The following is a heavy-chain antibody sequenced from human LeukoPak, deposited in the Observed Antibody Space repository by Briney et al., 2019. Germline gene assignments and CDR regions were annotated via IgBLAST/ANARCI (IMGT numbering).Heavy chain of an antibody. V-gene: IGHV1-46*01. D-gene: IGHD3-3*01. CDR3: ARTPLRFLEWLLTADY. CDR2: INPSGGST. CDR1: GYTFTSYY. Sequence: ASVKVSCKASGYTFTSYYMHWVRQAPGQGLEWMGIINPSGGSTSYAQKFQGRVTMTRDTSTSTVYMELSSLRSEDTAVYYCARTPLRFLEWLLTADYWGQGTLVTVSS. J-gene: IGHJ4*02.